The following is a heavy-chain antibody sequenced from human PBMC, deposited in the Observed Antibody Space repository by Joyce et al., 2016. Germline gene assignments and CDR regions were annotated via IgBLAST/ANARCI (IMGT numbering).Heavy chain of an antibody. CDR1: GGAISSDSYY. CDR2: IYFSVGT. CDR3: VRQKGSGWSPAGN. Sequence: QLQLQESGPGLVKPSETLSLTCTVSGGAISSDSYYWGWIRQPPGKWLEWFGPIYFSVGTFYNPSLKSRVAISVVTSKNQFSLKLSSVTAADTALYYCVRQKGSGWSPAGNWGQGSLVTVSS. J-gene: IGHJ4*02. V-gene: IGHV4-39*01. D-gene: IGHD6-13*01.